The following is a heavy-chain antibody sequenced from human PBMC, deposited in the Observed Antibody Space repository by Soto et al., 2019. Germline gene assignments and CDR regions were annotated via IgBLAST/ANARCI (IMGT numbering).Heavy chain of an antibody. J-gene: IGHJ4*02. CDR2: ISHTATT. CDR1: GASLSDFH. Sequence: PSDTLSLTSAVSGASLSDFHWSWIRQPPGKXLEWIGEISHTATTDYKPSRSGRVTISLDTSKNEFSLKVASVAAADTAVSYCGRGARNFGDFERDGYFDHWGQGSLVTVSS. D-gene: IGHD1-7*01. CDR3: GRGARNFGDFERDGYFDH. V-gene: IGHV4-34*01.